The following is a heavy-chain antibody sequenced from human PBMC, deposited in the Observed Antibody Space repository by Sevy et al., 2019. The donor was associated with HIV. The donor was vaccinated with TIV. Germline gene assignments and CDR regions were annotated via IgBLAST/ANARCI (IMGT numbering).Heavy chain of an antibody. Sequence: GGSLRLSCAASGFTFSSYNMNWVRQAPGKGLEWVSSISGSSNYIYYAESVKGRFIISRDNAKNTLYMQMNSLRADDTAVYYCARGPPDGSYDSFDYWGQGTLVTVSS. J-gene: IGHJ4*02. CDR2: ISGSSNYI. CDR3: ARGPPDGSYDSFDY. CDR1: GFTFSSYN. V-gene: IGHV3-21*06. D-gene: IGHD1-26*01.